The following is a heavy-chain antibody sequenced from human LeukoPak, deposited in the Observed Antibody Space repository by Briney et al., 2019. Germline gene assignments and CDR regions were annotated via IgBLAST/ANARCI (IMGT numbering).Heavy chain of an antibody. V-gene: IGHV3-30-3*01. CDR3: ARSGGGVTKYYFDY. J-gene: IGHJ4*02. CDR1: GFTFSSYA. Sequence: GGSLRLSCAASGFTFSSYAMHWVRQAPGKGLEWVAVISYDGSNKYYADSVKGRFTISRDNSKNTLYLQMNSLRAEDTAVYYCARSGGGVTKYYFDYWGQGTLVTVSS. D-gene: IGHD3-16*01. CDR2: ISYDGSNK.